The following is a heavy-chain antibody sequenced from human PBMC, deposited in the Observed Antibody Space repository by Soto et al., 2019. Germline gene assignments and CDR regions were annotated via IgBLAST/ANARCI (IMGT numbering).Heavy chain of an antibody. CDR3: AREDIAATIVDYYYGLYV. J-gene: IGHJ6*02. Sequence: PGWSPRLGCAASGFTFSSYGMQWVRQAPGKGLEWVAVIWYDGSNKYYADSVKGRFTISRDNSKNTLYLQMNSLRAEDTAVYYCAREDIAATIVDYYYGLYVWGHGTTVIVS. CDR1: GFTFSSYG. CDR2: IWYDGSNK. V-gene: IGHV3-33*01. D-gene: IGHD5-12*01.